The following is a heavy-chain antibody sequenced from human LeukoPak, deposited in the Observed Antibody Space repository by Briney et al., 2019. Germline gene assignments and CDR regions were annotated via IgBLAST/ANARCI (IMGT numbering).Heavy chain of an antibody. CDR3: ARGRAGYGGNSDY. D-gene: IGHD4-23*01. CDR1: GFTFSSYS. CDR2: ISSSSTL. J-gene: IGHJ4*02. V-gene: IGHV3-48*02. Sequence: GGSLRLSCAASGFTFSSYSMNWVRQAPGKGLEWVSYISSSSTLYYADSVKGRFTISRDNAKNSLYLQMNSLRDEDTAVYYCARGRAGYGGNSDYWGQGTLVTVSS.